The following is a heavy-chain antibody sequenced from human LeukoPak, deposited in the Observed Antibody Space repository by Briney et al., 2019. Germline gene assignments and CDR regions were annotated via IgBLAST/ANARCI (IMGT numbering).Heavy chain of an antibody. J-gene: IGHJ5*01. Sequence: GGSLRLSCAASGFTFSSYAMIWVRQAPGKALEGVSAISVSGGGTYYADSVKGRFTISRHNYKNTLYLQMNSLRADDTAVYYCAKADVGVVADSWGQGTLVTVSS. D-gene: IGHD3-3*01. CDR2: ISVSGGGT. CDR1: GFTFSSYA. CDR3: AKADVGVVADS. V-gene: IGHV3-23*01.